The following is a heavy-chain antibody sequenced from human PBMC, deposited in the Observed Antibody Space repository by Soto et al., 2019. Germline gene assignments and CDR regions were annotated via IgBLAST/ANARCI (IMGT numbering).Heavy chain of an antibody. CDR2: IWNDGSER. CDR1: GFTFRSYG. D-gene: IGHD5-12*01. V-gene: IGHV3-33*01. CDR3: ARDRAGVGYNIDV. J-gene: IGHJ6*02. Sequence: QVQLVESGGGVVQPGRSLRLSCAASGFTFRSYGMHWVRQAPGKGLEWVAVIWNDGSERYYADSVKGRFTISRDNSKNKLDLQINTLRAEDTAVYYCARDRAGVGYNIDVWGQGTTVTVSS.